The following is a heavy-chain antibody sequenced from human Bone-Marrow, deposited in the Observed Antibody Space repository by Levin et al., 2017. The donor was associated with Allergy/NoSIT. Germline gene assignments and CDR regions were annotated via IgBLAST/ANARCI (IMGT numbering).Heavy chain of an antibody. CDR3: AREISVYEFWSVNYQRYCMDV. D-gene: IGHD3-3*01. V-gene: IGHV3-48*03. CDR2: ISSGGTSK. CDR1: GFTFSSCE. Sequence: SCTASGFTFSSCEMNWVRQAPGRGLEWISYISSGGTSKYYADSVKGRFIISRDNAKNSLFLQMNSLRAEDTAVYYCAREISVYEFWSVNYQRYCMDVWGQGTTVTVSS. J-gene: IGHJ6*02.